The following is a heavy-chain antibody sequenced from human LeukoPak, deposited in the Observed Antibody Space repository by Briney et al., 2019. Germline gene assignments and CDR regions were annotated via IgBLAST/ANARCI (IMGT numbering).Heavy chain of an antibody. J-gene: IGHJ4*02. Sequence: GRSLRLSCAASGXTFSSNGMHWVRQAPGKGLEWVALISYDGSNKYYADSVKGRFTISRDNSKNTLYLQMNSLRAEDTAVYYCAKDRSSSWTWTIDYWGQGTLVTVSS. CDR2: ISYDGSNK. V-gene: IGHV3-30*18. D-gene: IGHD6-13*01. CDR3: AKDRSSSWTWTIDY. CDR1: GXTFSSNG.